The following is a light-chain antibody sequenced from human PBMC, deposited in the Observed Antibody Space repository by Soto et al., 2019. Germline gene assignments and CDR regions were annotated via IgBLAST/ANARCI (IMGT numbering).Light chain of an antibody. CDR3: QETYSNLYT. CDR2: TAS. J-gene: IGKJ2*01. CDR1: QSINNY. V-gene: IGKV1-39*01. Sequence: DIQMTQSPSSLSASVGDRVTITCRASQSINNYLSWHQQKPGKAPKLLIYTASTLQGGVPSRFSGSGSGTEFPLTITSLQPVDFATYYCQETYSNLYTFGQGTKLEIK.